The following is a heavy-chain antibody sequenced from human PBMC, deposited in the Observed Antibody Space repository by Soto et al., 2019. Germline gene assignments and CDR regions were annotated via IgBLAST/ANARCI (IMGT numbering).Heavy chain of an antibody. CDR1: GGSISSSNW. D-gene: IGHD2-15*01. J-gene: IGHJ5*02. CDR2: IYHSGST. Sequence: SETLSLTCAVSGGSISSSNWWSWVRQPPGKGLEWIGEIYHSGSTNYNPSLKSRVTISVDKSKNQFSLKLSSVTAADTAVYYCARALRYCSGGSCYHNWFDPWGQGTLVTVSS. CDR3: ARALRYCSGGSCYHNWFDP. V-gene: IGHV4-4*02.